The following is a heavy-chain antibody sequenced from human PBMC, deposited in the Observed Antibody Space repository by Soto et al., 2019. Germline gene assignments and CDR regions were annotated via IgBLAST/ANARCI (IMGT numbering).Heavy chain of an antibody. CDR2: ISAYNGNT. V-gene: IGHV1-18*04. D-gene: IGHD3-3*01. CDR1: GYTFTSYG. Sequence: ASVKVSCKASGYTFTSYGISWVRQAPGQGLEWMGWISAYNGNTNYAQKLQGRVTMTTDTSTSTAYMELRSLRSDDTAVYYCARGSQRYYDFWSGPSVKYYYYYGMDVWGQGTTVTVSS. J-gene: IGHJ6*02. CDR3: ARGSQRYYDFWSGPSVKYYYYYGMDV.